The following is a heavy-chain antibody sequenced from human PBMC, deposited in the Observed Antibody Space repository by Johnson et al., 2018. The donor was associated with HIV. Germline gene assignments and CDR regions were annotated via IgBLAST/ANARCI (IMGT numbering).Heavy chain of an antibody. CDR1: GFTFSDYY. D-gene: IGHD2-2*01. V-gene: IGHV3-11*04. Sequence: QVQLVESGGGLVKPGGSLRLSCVASGFTFSDYYMSWIRQAPGKGLEWISYISSSDSTIYSADSVQGRFTISRDNAKKSLYLQMNSLRAEDTAVYYCARDRCSSTSCIDAFDIWGQGTMVTVSS. J-gene: IGHJ3*02. CDR3: ARDRCSSTSCIDAFDI. CDR2: ISSSDSTI.